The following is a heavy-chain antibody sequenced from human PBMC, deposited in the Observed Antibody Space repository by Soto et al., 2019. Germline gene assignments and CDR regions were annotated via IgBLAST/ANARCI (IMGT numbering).Heavy chain of an antibody. V-gene: IGHV1-24*01. CDR2: FDPEDGET. CDR1: GYTLNELS. D-gene: IGHD3-10*02. Sequence: ASVKVSCKVSGYTLNELSMHWVRQAPGKGLEWMGGFDPEDGETIYAQKFQGRVTMTEDTSTDTAYMELSSLRSEDTAVYYCATVDGRGSDYYYYYGMDVWGQGTTVTV. CDR3: ATVDGRGSDYYYYYGMDV. J-gene: IGHJ6*02.